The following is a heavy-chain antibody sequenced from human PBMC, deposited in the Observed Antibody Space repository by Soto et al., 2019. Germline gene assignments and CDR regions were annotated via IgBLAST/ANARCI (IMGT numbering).Heavy chain of an antibody. V-gene: IGHV1-2*04. D-gene: IGHD2-15*01. CDR3: ARSAPDCSGGSCYLYNWFDP. J-gene: IGHJ5*02. Sequence: ASVKVSCKASGYTFTGYYMHWVRQAPGQGLEWMGWINPNSGGTNYAQKFQGWVTMTRDTSISTAYMELSRLRSDDTAVYYCARSAPDCSGGSCYLYNWFDPWGQGTLVIVSS. CDR1: GYTFTGYY. CDR2: INPNSGGT.